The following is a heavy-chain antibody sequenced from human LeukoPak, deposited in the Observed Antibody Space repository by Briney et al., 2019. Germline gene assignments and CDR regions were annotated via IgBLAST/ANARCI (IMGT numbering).Heavy chain of an antibody. CDR1: GFTFRTYW. Sequence: GGSLRLSCAASGFTFRTYWMYWVRQAPGKGLVWVSRINSDGSTTSYADSVKGRFTISRDNVKNTLYLQMNSLRAEDTAVYYCASALTGSFAYWGQGTLVTVSS. V-gene: IGHV3-74*01. J-gene: IGHJ4*02. CDR2: INSDGSTT. D-gene: IGHD3-9*01. CDR3: ASALTGSFAY.